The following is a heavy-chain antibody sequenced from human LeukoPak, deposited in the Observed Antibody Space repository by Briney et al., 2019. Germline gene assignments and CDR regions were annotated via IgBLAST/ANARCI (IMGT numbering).Heavy chain of an antibody. D-gene: IGHD3-10*01. CDR1: GGSISNYY. CDR3: ARDWYYYGSGSPPRRPNNWFDP. V-gene: IGHV4-4*07. J-gene: IGHJ5*02. Sequence: SETLSLTCTVSGGSISNYYWSWIRQPAGKGLEWIGRIYTSGSTNYNPSLKSRVTMTRDTSISTAYMELSRLRSDDTAVYYCARDWYYYGSGSPPRRPNNWFDPWGQGTLVTVSS. CDR2: IYTSGST.